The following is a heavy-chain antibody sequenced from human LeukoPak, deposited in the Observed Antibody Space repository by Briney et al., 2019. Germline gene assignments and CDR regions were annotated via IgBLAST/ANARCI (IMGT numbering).Heavy chain of an antibody. D-gene: IGHD2/OR15-2a*01. J-gene: IGHJ4*02. V-gene: IGHV3-7*01. CDR3: ARENIDLGDYFDY. CDR2: IKHDGSEK. CDR1: GFTFNTFW. Sequence: PGGSLRLSCAASGFTFNTFWMSWVRQAPGKGLEWVANIKHDGSEKYYVDSVKGRFTISRDNAKNSLYLQMNSLRAEDTAVYYCARENIDLGDYFDYWGQGTLVTVSS.